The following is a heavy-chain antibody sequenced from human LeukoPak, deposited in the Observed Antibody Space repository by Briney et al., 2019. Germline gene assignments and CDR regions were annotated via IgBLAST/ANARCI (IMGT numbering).Heavy chain of an antibody. J-gene: IGHJ4*02. CDR3: AKDGVRYNWNLGYFDN. V-gene: IGHV3-23*01. CDR1: GFTFSSYA. Sequence: GGSLRLSCAASGFTFSSYAMSWVRQVPGKGLEWVSAISGSGGSTYYADSVKGRFTISRDNSKNTLYLQMNSLRAEDTAVYYCAKDGVRYNWNLGYFDNWGQGTLVTVSS. D-gene: IGHD1-7*01. CDR2: ISGSGGST.